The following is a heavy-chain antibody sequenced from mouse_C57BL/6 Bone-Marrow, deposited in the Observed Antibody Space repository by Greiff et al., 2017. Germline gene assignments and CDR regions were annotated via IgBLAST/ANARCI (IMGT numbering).Heavy chain of an antibody. CDR1: GYTFTSYW. J-gene: IGHJ3*01. CDR2: IDPSDSYT. Sequence: VQLQQPGAELVMPGASVKLSCKASGYTFTSYWMHWVKQRPGQGLEWIGEIDPSDSYTNYNQKFKGKSTLTVDKSSSTAYMQLSSLTSEDSAVYYCAREYYDYDDWFAYWGQGTLVTVSA. V-gene: IGHV1-69*01. CDR3: AREYYDYDDWFAY. D-gene: IGHD2-4*01.